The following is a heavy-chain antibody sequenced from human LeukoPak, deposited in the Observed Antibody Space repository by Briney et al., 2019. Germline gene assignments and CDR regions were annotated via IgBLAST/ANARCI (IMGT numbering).Heavy chain of an antibody. Sequence: GASVKVSCKASGYTFTGYYMHWVRQAPGQGLEWMGWINPNGGGTNYAQKFQGRVTMTRDTSISTAYMELSRLRSDDTAVYYCARGRTVTTSPADYWGQGTLVTVSS. CDR1: GYTFTGYY. V-gene: IGHV1-2*02. J-gene: IGHJ4*02. D-gene: IGHD4-17*01. CDR2: INPNGGGT. CDR3: ARGRTVTTSPADY.